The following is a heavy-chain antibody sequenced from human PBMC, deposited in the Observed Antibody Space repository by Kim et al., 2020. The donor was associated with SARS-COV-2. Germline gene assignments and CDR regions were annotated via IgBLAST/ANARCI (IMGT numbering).Heavy chain of an antibody. J-gene: IGHJ4*02. CDR1: GFDFGASA. Sequence: SLRLSCAGSGFDFGASAMHWVRQAPGKGLEWVAAISWNSETIGHADSVKGRFTVSRDNAKNSLYLQMNSLRPDDTALYYCAGRWGAYTHTALDYWGQ. CDR3: AGRWGAYTHTALDY. V-gene: IGHV3-9*01. D-gene: IGHD2-2*02. CDR2: ISWNSETI.